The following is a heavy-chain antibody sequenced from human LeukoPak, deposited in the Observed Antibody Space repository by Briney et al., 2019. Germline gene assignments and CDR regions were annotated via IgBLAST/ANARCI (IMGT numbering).Heavy chain of an antibody. V-gene: IGHV3-21*01. CDR1: GFTFSSYS. J-gene: IGHJ4*02. CDR2: ISSSRSYI. D-gene: IGHD6-13*01. Sequence: KSGGSLRLSCAASGFTFSSYSMNWVRQAPGKGLEWVSSISSSRSYIYYADSVQGRFTISRDNAKNPLYLQMNSLRAEDTAVYYCARVPQYSSSWYLAYWGQGTLVTVSS. CDR3: ARVPQYSSSWYLAY.